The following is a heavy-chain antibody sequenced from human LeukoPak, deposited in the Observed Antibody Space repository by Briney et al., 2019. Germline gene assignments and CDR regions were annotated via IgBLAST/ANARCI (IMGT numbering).Heavy chain of an antibody. Sequence: PSETPSLACTVSGGSISSYYWSWIRQPPGKGLEWIGYIYYSGSTNYNPSLKSRVTISVDTSKNQFSLKLSSVTAADTAVYYCARVQNILYSSGSYYRFDYWGQGTLVTVSS. CDR2: IYYSGST. CDR1: GGSISSYY. D-gene: IGHD3-10*01. J-gene: IGHJ4*02. V-gene: IGHV4-59*01. CDR3: ARVQNILYSSGSYYRFDY.